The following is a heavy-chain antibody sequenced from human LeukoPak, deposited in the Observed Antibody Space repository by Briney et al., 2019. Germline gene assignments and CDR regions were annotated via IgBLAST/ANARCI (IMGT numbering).Heavy chain of an antibody. CDR3: ARWPSTWSFDY. CDR2: ISYSGTT. Sequence: SETLSLTCTVSGCSISSNYWSWIRQPPGKGLEWIWYISYSGTTSYNPSLESRVTMSVGTSKNQFSLKLTSVTAADTAVYYCARWPSTWSFDYWGQGTLVTVS. V-gene: IGHV4-59*01. CDR1: GCSISSNY. D-gene: IGHD6-13*01. J-gene: IGHJ4*02.